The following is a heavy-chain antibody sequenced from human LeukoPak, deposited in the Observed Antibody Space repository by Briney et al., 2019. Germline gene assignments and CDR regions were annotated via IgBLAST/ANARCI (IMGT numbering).Heavy chain of an antibody. CDR1: GTSISSHY. V-gene: IGHV4-59*08. Sequence: PSETLSLTCTVSGTSISSHYWSWIRQPPGNGLEWIGYIYYSGSTNYNPSLKSRVTISLDKSKNQFSLKLSSVTAADTAVYYCARLAYYDSSGYFEYWGQGTLVTVSS. CDR2: IYYSGST. J-gene: IGHJ4*02. CDR3: ARLAYYDSSGYFEY. D-gene: IGHD3-22*01.